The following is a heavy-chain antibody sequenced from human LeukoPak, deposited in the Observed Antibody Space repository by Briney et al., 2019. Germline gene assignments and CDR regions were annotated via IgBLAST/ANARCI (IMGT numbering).Heavy chain of an antibody. CDR2: MHHTGST. J-gene: IGHJ4*02. V-gene: IGHV4-34*01. CDR3: ATSEGGGFFDY. CDR1: GGSFSGYY. Sequence: SETLSLTCAVYGGSFSGYYWSWIRQPPGKGLEWIAIMHHTGSTHYNPSLQSRVTISIDTSKNHFSLKLRSVSAADTAIYYCATSEGGGFFDYWGQGTPVTVSS. D-gene: IGHD4-23*01.